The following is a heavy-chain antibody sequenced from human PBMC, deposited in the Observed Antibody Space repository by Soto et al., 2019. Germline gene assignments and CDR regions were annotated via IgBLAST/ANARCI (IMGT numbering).Heavy chain of an antibody. Sequence: QVQLVQSGAEVKKPGASVKVSCKASGYTFTGYYMHWVRQAPGQGLEWMGWINPNSGGTNYAQKFQGWVTMTRDTSSSTAYMELSRLRSDDTAVYDCARRGGYSRGWYAYYGMDVGGQGTTVTVSS. V-gene: IGHV1-2*04. CDR1: GYTFTGYY. CDR2: INPNSGGT. J-gene: IGHJ6*02. D-gene: IGHD6-19*01. CDR3: ARRGGYSRGWYAYYGMDV.